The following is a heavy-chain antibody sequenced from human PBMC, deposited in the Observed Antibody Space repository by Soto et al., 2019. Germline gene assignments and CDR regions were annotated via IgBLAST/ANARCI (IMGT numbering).Heavy chain of an antibody. D-gene: IGHD6-13*01. Sequence: RLSSPATEFTYRCYTMTWARPAPRMGLEWVSYISRSSSTIYYAASVKGRFTISRDNAKNSRYLQMYSLRDEDTAVYYCARAQQLVFVISYGMDGWRQGSRVTVSS. CDR2: ISRSSSTI. V-gene: IGHV3-48*02. J-gene: IGHJ6*02. CDR1: EFTYRCYT. CDR3: ARAQQLVFVISYGMDG.